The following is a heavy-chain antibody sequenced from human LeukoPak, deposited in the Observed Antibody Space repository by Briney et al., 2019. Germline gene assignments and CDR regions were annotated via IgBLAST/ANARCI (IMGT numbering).Heavy chain of an antibody. CDR1: GGSISSGSYY. CDR3: ARAPGLNYYGSGSYPDY. V-gene: IGHV4-61*01. CDR2: IYYSGST. Sequence: SQTLSLTCTVSGGSISSGSYYWSWIRQPPGKGLEWIGYIYYSGSTNYNPSLKSRDTISVDTSKNQFSLKLSSVTAADTAVYYCARAPGLNYYGSGSYPDYWGRGTLVTVSS. D-gene: IGHD3-10*01. J-gene: IGHJ4*02.